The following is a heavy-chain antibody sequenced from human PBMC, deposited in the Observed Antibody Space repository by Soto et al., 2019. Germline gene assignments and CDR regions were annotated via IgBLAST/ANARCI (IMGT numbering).Heavy chain of an antibody. V-gene: IGHV3-23*01. Sequence: EVQLLESGGGLVQPGGSLRLSCAASGFTFSTYAMSWVRQAPGKGLEWVSAISGSGTSTCYADSVKGRFTISRDNSINTLYLQMSSLRTEDTAVYYCAHPRGYGVFDAYDIWGQGTMVTVS. J-gene: IGHJ3*02. CDR3: AHPRGYGVFDAYDI. D-gene: IGHD4-17*01. CDR2: ISGSGTST. CDR1: GFTFSTYA.